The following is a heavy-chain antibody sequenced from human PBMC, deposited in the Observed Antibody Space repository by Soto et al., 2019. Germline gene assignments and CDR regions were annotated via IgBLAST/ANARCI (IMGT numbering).Heavy chain of an antibody. J-gene: IGHJ4*02. D-gene: IGHD1-26*01. Sequence: VQLVESGGGLVQPGRSLRLSCAASGFTFDDYVMHWVRQAPGKGLEWVSGISWNSGSIDYADSVKGRFTISRDNAKNSLYLQMNSLRAEDTALYYCAKAGGSYLYYFDYWGQGTLVTVSS. CDR1: GFTFDDYV. CDR3: AKAGGSYLYYFDY. V-gene: IGHV3-9*01. CDR2: ISWNSGSI.